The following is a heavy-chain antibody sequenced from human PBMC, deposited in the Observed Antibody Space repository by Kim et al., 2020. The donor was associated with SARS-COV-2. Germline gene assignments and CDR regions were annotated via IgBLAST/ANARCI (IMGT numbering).Heavy chain of an antibody. Sequence: GGSLRLSCEGSGFTFSNFWMSWVRQAPGKGLEWVANINQDGGETYYVDSVKGRFTISRDNAENSLSLLMNGLRTDDTAVYYCARPGDLVVVPDAFDVWGQGTMVTVSS. D-gene: IGHD2-21*01. V-gene: IGHV3-7*03. CDR1: GFTFSNFW. CDR3: ARPGDLVVVPDAFDV. CDR2: INQDGGET. J-gene: IGHJ3*01.